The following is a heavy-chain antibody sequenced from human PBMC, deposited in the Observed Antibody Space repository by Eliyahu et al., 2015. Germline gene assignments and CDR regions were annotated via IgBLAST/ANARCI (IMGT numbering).Heavy chain of an antibody. V-gene: IGHV1-3*01. Sequence: QVQLVQSGAEVKKPGASVKVSCKASGYTFTSYAMHWVRQAPGQRLEWMGWINAGNGNTKYSQKFQGRVTITRDTSASTAYMELSSLRSEDTAVYYCAGGSGSYYNDAFDIWGQGTMVTVSS. D-gene: IGHD3-10*01. J-gene: IGHJ3*02. CDR3: AGGSGSYYNDAFDI. CDR2: INAGNGNT. CDR1: GYTFTSYA.